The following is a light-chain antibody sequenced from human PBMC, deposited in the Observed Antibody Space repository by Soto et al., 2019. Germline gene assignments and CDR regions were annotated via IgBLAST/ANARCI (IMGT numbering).Light chain of an antibody. CDR2: DSS. CDR1: QSFGGSF. V-gene: IGKV3-20*01. Sequence: EIVLTQSPGTLSLSPGERATLSCRASQSFGGSFLAWYQQIPGQAPRLLIYDSSTRATGVPDRFSGSGSGTDFTLTISRLEPEDFAVYYCQQYGSSPQAFDQGTKVEI. CDR3: QQYGSSPQA. J-gene: IGKJ1*01.